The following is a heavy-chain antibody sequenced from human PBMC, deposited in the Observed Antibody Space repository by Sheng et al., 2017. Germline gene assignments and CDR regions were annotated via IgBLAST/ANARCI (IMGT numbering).Heavy chain of an antibody. Sequence: QVQLVESGGGVVQPGRSLRLSCAASGFTFSSYAMHWVRQAPGKGLEWVAVISYDGSNKYYADSVKGRFTISRDNSKNTLYLQMNSLRAEDTAVYYCARDLSYYGSGSYTLDYWGQGTLVTVSS. V-gene: IGHV3-30*04. CDR1: GFTFSSYA. CDR3: ARDLSYYGSGSYTLDY. J-gene: IGHJ4*02. D-gene: IGHD3-10*01. CDR2: ISYDGSNK.